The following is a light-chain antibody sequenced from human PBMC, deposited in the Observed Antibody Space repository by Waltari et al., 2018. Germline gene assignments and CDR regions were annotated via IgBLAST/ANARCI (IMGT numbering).Light chain of an antibody. V-gene: IGKV1-39*01. J-gene: IGKJ1*01. Sequence: DIQMTQSPASLSASVGDRVTITCRANQSISSYLNWYQQKPGKAPKILIFAASNLQSGVPSRFSGSGSGTDFTLTISSLQPEDFATYYCQQSYTSLTWTFGQGTKVDI. CDR1: QSISSY. CDR2: AAS. CDR3: QQSYTSLTWT.